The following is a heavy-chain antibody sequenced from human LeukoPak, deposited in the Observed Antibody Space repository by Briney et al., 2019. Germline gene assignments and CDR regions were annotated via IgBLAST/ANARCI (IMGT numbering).Heavy chain of an antibody. CDR1: NGSFSGHY. J-gene: IGHJ5*02. D-gene: IGHD3-16*01. CDR3: ARRIIARGLGQENWFDP. V-gene: IGHV4-34*01. Sequence: KPSETLSLTCAVYNGSFSGHYWSWIRQPPGKGLEWIGEINHSGSTSYNPSLKSRVTISVDTSKNQFSLELSSVTAADTAVYYCARRIIARGLGQENWFDPWGQGILVTVSS. CDR2: INHSGST.